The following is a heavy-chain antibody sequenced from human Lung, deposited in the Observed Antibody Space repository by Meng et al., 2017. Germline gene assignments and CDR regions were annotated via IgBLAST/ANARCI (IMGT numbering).Heavy chain of an antibody. J-gene: IGHJ4*02. Sequence: EVQLVEAGGGLVQPGGSARLSCVASGFTFSSYAMTWVRQAPVKGLEWVSSISGSGGSTYYADSVGGRFTISRDNSKNTVYLQMNSLRAEDTAIYYCVRRIEYSSSSGYWGQGTLVTVSS. CDR3: VRRIEYSSSSGY. CDR1: GFTFSSYA. V-gene: IGHV3-23*04. D-gene: IGHD6-6*01. CDR2: ISGSGGST.